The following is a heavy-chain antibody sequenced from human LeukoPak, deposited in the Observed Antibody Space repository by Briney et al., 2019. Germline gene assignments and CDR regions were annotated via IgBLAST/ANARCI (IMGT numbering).Heavy chain of an antibody. J-gene: IGHJ5*02. CDR2: INPSGGST. D-gene: IGHD2-15*01. CDR3: ARTYCSGGSCYKNWFDP. CDR1: GYTFTSYY. V-gene: IGHV1-46*01. Sequence: ASVKVSCKASGYTFTSYYMHWVRQAPGQGLEWMGIINPSGGSTSYAQKFQGRVTMTRDMSTSTVYMELSSLRSEDTAVYYCARTYCSGGSCYKNWFDPWGQGTLVTVSS.